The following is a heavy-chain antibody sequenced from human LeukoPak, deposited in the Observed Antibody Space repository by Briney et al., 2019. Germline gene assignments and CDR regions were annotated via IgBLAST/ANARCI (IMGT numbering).Heavy chain of an antibody. V-gene: IGHV3-7*01. CDR1: GFTFSSYW. J-gene: IGHJ4*02. CDR3: ALGMSTSHY. D-gene: IGHD3-16*01. CDR2: IKQDASEK. Sequence: GGSLRLSCAASGFTFSSYWMTWVRQAPGKGLEWVANIKQDASEKYYVDSVRGRFTISRDNAKTSLYLQMSSLRADDTAVYYCALGMSTSHYWGQGTLVTVSS.